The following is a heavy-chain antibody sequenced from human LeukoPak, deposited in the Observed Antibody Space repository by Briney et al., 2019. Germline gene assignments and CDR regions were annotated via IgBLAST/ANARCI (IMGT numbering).Heavy chain of an antibody. D-gene: IGHD3-10*01. J-gene: IGHJ5*02. Sequence: GRSLRLSCAASGFTFSSYWMTWARHAPGKGLEWVANIKQDGSEKYYVDSVKGRFTISRDNAKNSLYLQMNSLRAEDTAVYYCARNSGSHPWGEGTLVTVSS. CDR3: ARNSGSHP. V-gene: IGHV3-7*01. CDR1: GFTFSSYW. CDR2: IKQDGSEK.